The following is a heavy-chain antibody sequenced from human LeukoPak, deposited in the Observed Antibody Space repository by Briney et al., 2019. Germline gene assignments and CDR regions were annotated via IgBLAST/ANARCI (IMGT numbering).Heavy chain of an antibody. CDR1: GGTFSSYA. V-gene: IGHV1-69*05. CDR2: IIPIFGTA. D-gene: IGHD1-26*01. J-gene: IGHJ4*02. CDR3: ARSGVGEYSGSYGGVY. Sequence: GASVKVSCKASGGTFSSYAISWVRQAPGQGLEWMGGIIPIFGTANYAQKFQGRVTITTDESTSTAYMELSSLRSEDTAVYYCARSGVGEYSGSYGGVYWGQGTLVTVSS.